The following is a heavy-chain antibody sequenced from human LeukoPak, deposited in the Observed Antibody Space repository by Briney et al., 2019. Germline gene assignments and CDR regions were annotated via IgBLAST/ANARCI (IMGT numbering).Heavy chain of an antibody. CDR3: ARDSRGSGSYYSPTDY. J-gene: IGHJ4*02. CDR2: IIPILGIA. D-gene: IGHD3-10*01. CDR1: GGTFSSYA. Sequence: ASVKVSCKASGGTFSSYAISWVRQAPGQGLEWMGRIIPILGIANYAQKFQGRVTITADKSTSTAYMELGSLRSEDTAVYYCARDSRGSGSYYSPTDYWGQGTLVTVSS. V-gene: IGHV1-69*04.